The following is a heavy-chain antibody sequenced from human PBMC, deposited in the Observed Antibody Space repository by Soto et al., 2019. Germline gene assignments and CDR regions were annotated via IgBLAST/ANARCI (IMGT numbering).Heavy chain of an antibody. CDR2: IIPIFGPA. CDR3: ARGSWGTAIVRSYYYGMDV. CDR1: GGTLTNYA. J-gene: IGHJ6*02. D-gene: IGHD5-18*01. V-gene: IGHV1-69*12. Sequence: QVQLVQSGAEVKKPGSSVKVSCMASGGTLTNYAVSWVRQAPGQGLEWMGGIIPIFGPANSARKFQGRVTITADESTRTAYMELRSLRSEDTAVYYCARGSWGTAIVRSYYYGMDVWGQGTTVTVSS.